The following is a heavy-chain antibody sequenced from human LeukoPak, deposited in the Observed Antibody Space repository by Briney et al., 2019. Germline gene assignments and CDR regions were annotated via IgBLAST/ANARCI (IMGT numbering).Heavy chain of an antibody. V-gene: IGHV4-34*01. Sequence: PSEPLTLPCAVYGGPFSGYYWSWIRQPPGKGLEWIVDINHSGSTNYTPSLKSRVTISVGTSKNQYSLRLSSVTAADTAVYYCARGHSGSGSYYYYYMDVWGKGTTVTVSS. CDR3: ARGHSGSGSYYYYYMDV. J-gene: IGHJ6*03. CDR2: INHSGST. CDR1: GGPFSGYY. D-gene: IGHD3-10*01.